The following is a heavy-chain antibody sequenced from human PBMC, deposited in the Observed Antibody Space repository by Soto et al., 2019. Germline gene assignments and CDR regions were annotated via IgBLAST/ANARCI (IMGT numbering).Heavy chain of an antibody. D-gene: IGHD1-26*01. CDR3: AKWGGSYSLDH. J-gene: IGHJ1*01. CDR2: ISFDGTKK. Sequence: PGGSLRLSCAASGFIFSSYGIHWVRQAPGKGLEWVAVISFDGTKKYYADSVKGRFTISRDNSEKTVFLQMNSLRREDTAVYFCAKWGGSYSLDHWGQGTLVTVSS. V-gene: IGHV3-30*18. CDR1: GFIFSSYG.